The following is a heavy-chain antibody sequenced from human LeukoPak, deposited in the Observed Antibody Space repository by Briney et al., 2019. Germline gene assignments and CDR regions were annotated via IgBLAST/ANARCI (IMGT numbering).Heavy chain of an antibody. D-gene: IGHD3-9*01. CDR2: ITGNGRSI. Sequence: GGSLRLSCVASGFTFKTYAMDWVRQAPGKGLEWVSLITGNGRSIEYADSVKGRFTISRDNSKNTVYLQMNNLRAEDTGMYYCAKDLTPDGLFELDYWGQRILVTVSS. J-gene: IGHJ4*02. CDR3: AKDLTPDGLFELDY. V-gene: IGHV3-23*01. CDR1: GFTFKTYA.